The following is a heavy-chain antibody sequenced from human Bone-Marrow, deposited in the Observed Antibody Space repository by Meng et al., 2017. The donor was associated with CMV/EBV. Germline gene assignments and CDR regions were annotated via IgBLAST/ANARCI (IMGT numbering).Heavy chain of an antibody. CDR2: MSYDRTNK. CDR1: GFTFSTYA. D-gene: IGHD3-22*01. V-gene: IGHV3-30*04. Sequence: GGSLRLSCAASGFTFSTYAMHWVRQAPGKGLEWVAVMSYDRTNKYYADSVKGRFTISRDNSKNTLYLQMNSLRAEDTAVYYCARDPTQYYYHSSGYYPDYWGQGPLVTVSS. CDR3: ARDPTQYYYHSSGYYPDY. J-gene: IGHJ4*02.